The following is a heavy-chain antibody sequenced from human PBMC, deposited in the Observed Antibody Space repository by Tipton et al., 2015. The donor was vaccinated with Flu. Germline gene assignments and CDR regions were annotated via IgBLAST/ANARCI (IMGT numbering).Heavy chain of an antibody. J-gene: IGHJ3*02. V-gene: IGHV4-61*02. CDR1: GGSISSGSYY. CDR2: IYTSGST. Sequence: TLSLTCTVSGGSISSGSYYWSWIRQPAGKGLEWIGRIYTSGSTNYNPSLKSRVTITVDTSKNQFSLKLSSVTAADSAVDYCARAYQGGDDAFDIWGQGTMVTVSS. D-gene: IGHD2-2*01. CDR3: ARAYQGGDDAFDI.